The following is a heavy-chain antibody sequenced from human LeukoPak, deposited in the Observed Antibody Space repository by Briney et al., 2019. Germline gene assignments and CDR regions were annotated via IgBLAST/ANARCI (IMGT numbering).Heavy chain of an antibody. Sequence: PGRSLRLSCAASGFTFSSYAMHWVRQAPGKGLEWVAVISYDGSNKYYADSVKSRFTISRDNSKNTLYLQMNSLRAEDTAVYYCARPREGYSSSSGQAYFQHWGQGTLVTVSS. D-gene: IGHD6-6*01. V-gene: IGHV3-30*01. J-gene: IGHJ1*01. CDR1: GFTFSSYA. CDR3: ARPREGYSSSSGQAYFQH. CDR2: ISYDGSNK.